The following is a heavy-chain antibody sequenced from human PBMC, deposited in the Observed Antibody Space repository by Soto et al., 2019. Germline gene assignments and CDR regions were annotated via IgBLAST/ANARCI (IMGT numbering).Heavy chain of an antibody. CDR2: IYYSGST. CDR1: GGSISSSSYY. V-gene: IGHV4-39*01. D-gene: IGHD2-2*01. Sequence: QLQLQESGPGLVKPSETLSLTCTVSGGSISSSSYYWGWIRQPPGKGLEWIGSIYYSGSTYYNPSLKSRVTISVDTSKNQFSLKLSSVTAADTAVYYCARRVTVVPAARSEYFFDYWGQGTLVIVSS. J-gene: IGHJ4*02. CDR3: ARRVTVVPAARSEYFFDY.